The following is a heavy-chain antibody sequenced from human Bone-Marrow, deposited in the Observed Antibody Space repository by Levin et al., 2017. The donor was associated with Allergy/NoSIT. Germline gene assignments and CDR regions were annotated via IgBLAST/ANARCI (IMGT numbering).Heavy chain of an antibody. Sequence: GESLKISCAASGFTFSSYGMHWVRQAPGKGLEWVAVISYDGSNKYYADSVKGRFTISRDNSKNTLYLQMNSLRAEDTAVYYCAMRFGDRGHGMDVWGQGTTVTVSS. CDR2: ISYDGSNK. CDR3: AMRFGDRGHGMDV. CDR1: GFTFSSYG. D-gene: IGHD3-10*01. V-gene: IGHV3-30*03. J-gene: IGHJ6*02.